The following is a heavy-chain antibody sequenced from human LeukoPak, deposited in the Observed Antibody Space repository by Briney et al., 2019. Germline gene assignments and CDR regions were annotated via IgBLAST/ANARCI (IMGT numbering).Heavy chain of an antibody. CDR2: IYHSGST. D-gene: IGHD5-12*01. V-gene: IGHV4-4*08. CDR3: AVNPTNHTFDS. CDR1: GGSISTYY. J-gene: IGHJ3*02. Sequence: KSSETLSLTCTVSGGSISTYYWSWIRQSPGTGLEWIGSIYHSGSTNYNPSLKSRVSISVDTSKNQFSLELSSVTAADTAVYYCAVNPTNHTFDSWGQRTMVTASS.